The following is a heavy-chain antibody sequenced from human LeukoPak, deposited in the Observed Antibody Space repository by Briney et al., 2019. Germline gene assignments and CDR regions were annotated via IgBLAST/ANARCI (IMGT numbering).Heavy chain of an antibody. CDR3: ARVTQIRYYDVLTGAYYFDY. D-gene: IGHD3-9*01. J-gene: IGHJ4*02. V-gene: IGHV4-59*08. Sequence: PSETLSLTCTVSGGSISSYYWSWIRQPPGKGLEWIGYIYYSGSTNYNPSLKSRVTISVDTSKNQFSLKLSSVTAADTAVYYCARVTQIRYYDVLTGAYYFDYWGRGTLVTVSS. CDR1: GGSISSYY. CDR2: IYYSGST.